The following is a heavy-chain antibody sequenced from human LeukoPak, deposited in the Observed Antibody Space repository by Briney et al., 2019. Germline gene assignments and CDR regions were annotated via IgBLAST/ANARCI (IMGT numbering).Heavy chain of an antibody. CDR1: GGTFSSYA. J-gene: IGHJ6*02. CDR2: IIPIFGTA. D-gene: IGHD3-16*02. CDR3: ARKHWGSYRFYYYGMDV. V-gene: IGHV1-69*01. Sequence: SVKVSCKASGGTFSSYAISWVRQAPGQGLEWMGGIIPIFGTANYAQKFQGRVTITADESTSTAYMELSSLRSEDTAVYYCARKHWGSYRFYYYGMDVWGQGTTVTVSS.